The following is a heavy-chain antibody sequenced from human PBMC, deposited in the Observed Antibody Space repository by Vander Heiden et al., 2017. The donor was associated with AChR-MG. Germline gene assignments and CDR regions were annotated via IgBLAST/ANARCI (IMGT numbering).Heavy chain of an antibody. CDR1: GFTFSSFA. V-gene: IGHV3-23*01. CDR2: MGGSGNNI. D-gene: IGHD3-10*01. Sequence: EEQLLESGGGLVQPGGSLRLSCTGYGFTFSSFAMTWVRQAPGKGLEWVSIMGGSGNNIHYADSVKGRFTVSRDNSKNTLSLHVNSLRAEDTAVYYCARSMIRGVVAYGYGLDVWGRGTTVTVSS. J-gene: IGHJ6*02. CDR3: ARSMIRGVVAYGYGLDV.